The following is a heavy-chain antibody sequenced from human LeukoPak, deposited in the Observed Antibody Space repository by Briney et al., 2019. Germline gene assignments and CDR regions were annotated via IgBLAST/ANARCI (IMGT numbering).Heavy chain of an antibody. CDR1: GGSISSSNW. D-gene: IGHD5-12*01. J-gene: IGHJ4*02. CDR3: ARVCGYPFLEFDY. V-gene: IGHV4-4*02. CDR2: IYHSGST. Sequence: ASETLSLTCAVSGGSISSSNWWSWVRQPPGKGLEWIGEIYHSGSTYYNPSLKSRVTISVDTSKNQFSLKLSSVTAADTAVYYCARVCGYPFLEFDYWGQGTLVTVSS.